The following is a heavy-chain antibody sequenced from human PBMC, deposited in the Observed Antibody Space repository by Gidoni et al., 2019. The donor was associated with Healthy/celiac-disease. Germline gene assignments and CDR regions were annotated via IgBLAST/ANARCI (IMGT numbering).Heavy chain of an antibody. V-gene: IGHV3-33*01. Sequence: QVQLVESGGGVVQPGRSLRLSCAASGFTFSSYGMHWVRQAPGKGLEWVAVIWYDGSNKYYADSVKGRFTISRDNSKNTLYLQMNSLRAEDTAVYYCARDASYLPGTDYYYYGMDVWGQGTTVTVSS. D-gene: IGHD1-1*01. CDR3: ARDASYLPGTDYYYYGMDV. CDR2: IWYDGSNK. CDR1: GFTFSSYG. J-gene: IGHJ6*02.